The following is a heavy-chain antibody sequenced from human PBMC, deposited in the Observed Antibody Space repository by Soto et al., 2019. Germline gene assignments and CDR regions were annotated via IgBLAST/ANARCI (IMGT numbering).Heavy chain of an antibody. J-gene: IGHJ4*02. CDR3: ARSAGSFDY. CDR1: GDTVSSNSVA. CDR2: TYYRSKWYN. Sequence: SQTLSLTCAISGDTVSSNSVAWNWIRQSPSRGLEWLGRTYYRSKWYNDYAVSVRGRITINPDTSKNHFSLQLNSVTPEDTALYYYARSAGSFDYWGQGTLVTVSS. V-gene: IGHV6-1*01.